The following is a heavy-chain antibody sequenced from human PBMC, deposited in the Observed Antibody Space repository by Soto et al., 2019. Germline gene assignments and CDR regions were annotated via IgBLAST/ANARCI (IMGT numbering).Heavy chain of an antibody. V-gene: IGHV1-69*13. Sequence: SVKVSCKASGGTFSSYAISWVRQAPGQGLEWMGGIIPIFGTANYAQKFQGRVTITADESTSTAYMELSSLRSEDTAVYYCARTYHYDSSAHGAFDIWGQGTMVTVSS. CDR1: GGTFSSYA. CDR2: IIPIFGTA. D-gene: IGHD3-22*01. CDR3: ARTYHYDSSAHGAFDI. J-gene: IGHJ3*02.